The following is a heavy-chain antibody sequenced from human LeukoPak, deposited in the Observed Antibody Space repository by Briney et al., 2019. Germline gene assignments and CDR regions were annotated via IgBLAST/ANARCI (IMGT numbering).Heavy chain of an antibody. V-gene: IGHV3-7*01. J-gene: IGHJ6*02. Sequence: GGSLRLSCAASGFTFSSYWMSWVRQAPGKGLEWVANIKQDGSEKYYVDSVKGRFTISRDNAKNSLYLQMNSLRAEDTAVYYLSKPLFHLHRMDRLGQGTKVNVS. CDR3: SKPLFHLHRMDR. CDR2: IKQDGSEK. CDR1: GFTFSSYW.